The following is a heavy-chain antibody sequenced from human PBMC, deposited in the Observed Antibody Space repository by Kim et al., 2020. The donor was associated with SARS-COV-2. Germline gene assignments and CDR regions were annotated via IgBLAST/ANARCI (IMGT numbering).Heavy chain of an antibody. V-gene: IGHV3-23*01. J-gene: IGHJ4*02. CDR1: GFTFSSYA. Sequence: GGSLRLSCAASGFTFSSYAMSWVRQAPGKGLEWVSAISGSGGSTYYADSVKGRVTISRDNSKNTLYLQMNSLRAEDTAVYYCAKDPGYGRHLDYWGQGTLVTVSS. CDR2: ISGSGGST. D-gene: IGHD5-12*01. CDR3: AKDPGYGRHLDY.